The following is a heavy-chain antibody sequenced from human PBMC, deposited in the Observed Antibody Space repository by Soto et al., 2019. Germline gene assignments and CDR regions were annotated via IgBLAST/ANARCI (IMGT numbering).Heavy chain of an antibody. CDR3: ARVDMITCGGVIVDY. CDR2: IYSGGST. J-gene: IGHJ4*02. V-gene: IGHV3-53*04. D-gene: IGHD3-16*02. Sequence: GGSLRLSCAASGFTVSSNYMSWVRQAQGKGLEWVSVIYSGGSTYYADSLKGRFTISRHNSKNTLYLQINSLRAEDSAVYYCARVDMITCGGVIVDYWGQGTLVTVSS. CDR1: GFTVSSNY.